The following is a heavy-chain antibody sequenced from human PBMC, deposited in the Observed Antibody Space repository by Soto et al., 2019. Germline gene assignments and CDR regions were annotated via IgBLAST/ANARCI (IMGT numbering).Heavy chain of an antibody. V-gene: IGHV1-3*01. CDR3: SRSIVVVTSFDY. CDR2: INAGNGNT. D-gene: IGHD3-22*01. Sequence: GASVKVCCKASGYTFTSYAMHWVRQAPGQRLEWMGWINAGNGNTKYSQKFQGRVTITRDTSASTAYMELSSLRSEDTAVYYCSRSIVVVTSFDYGSQGALVPVSS. CDR1: GYTFTSYA. J-gene: IGHJ4*02.